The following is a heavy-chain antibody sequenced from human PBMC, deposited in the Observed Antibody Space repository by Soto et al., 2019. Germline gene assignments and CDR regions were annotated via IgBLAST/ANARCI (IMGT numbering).Heavy chain of an antibody. CDR3: ARPLGYCSGGRCSWFDP. J-gene: IGHJ5*02. V-gene: IGHV2-5*02. D-gene: IGHD2-15*01. CDR1: GFSLSTSGVG. CDR2: IYWDDDK. Sequence: QITLKESGPTLVKPTQTLTLTCTFSGFSLSTSGVGVGWIRQPPGKALEWLALIYWDDDKRYSPSLKSRLTITKDTSKNQVVLTITNMDPVDTAKYYCARPLGYCSGGRCSWFDPWGQGTLVTVSS.